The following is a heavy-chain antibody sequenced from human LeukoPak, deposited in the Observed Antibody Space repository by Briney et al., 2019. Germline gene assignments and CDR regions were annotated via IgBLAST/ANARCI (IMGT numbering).Heavy chain of an antibody. Sequence: HPGGSLRLSCAASGFTFSSYAMSWVRQAPGQGLEWVSAISGNGGGTYYADSVKGRFTVSRDNSKNTLYLQMSSLRAEDSAVYYFAKRSGRSGRDFQHWGQGTLVTVSS. V-gene: IGHV3-23*01. CDR3: AKRSGRSGRDFQH. CDR2: ISGNGGGT. J-gene: IGHJ1*01. D-gene: IGHD3-3*01. CDR1: GFTFSSYA.